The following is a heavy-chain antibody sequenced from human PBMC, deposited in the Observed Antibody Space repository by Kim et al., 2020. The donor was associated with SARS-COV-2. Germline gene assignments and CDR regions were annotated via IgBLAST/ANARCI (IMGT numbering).Heavy chain of an antibody. CDR3: ARGLRTYIAVAAYGMDV. J-gene: IGHJ6*02. CDR2: IYYSGST. V-gene: IGHV4-59*01. D-gene: IGHD6-19*01. CDR1: GGSISSYY. Sequence: SETLSLTCTVSGGSISSYYWSWIRQTPGKGLEWIGYIYYSGSTNYNPSLKSRVTISVDTSKNQFSLKLSSVTAADTAVYYCARGLRTYIAVAAYGMDVWGQGTTVTVSS.